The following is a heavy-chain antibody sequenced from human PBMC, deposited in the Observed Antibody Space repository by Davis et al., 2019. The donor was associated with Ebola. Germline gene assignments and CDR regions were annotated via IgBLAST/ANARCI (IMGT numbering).Heavy chain of an antibody. J-gene: IGHJ4*02. CDR2: ISYDGSNK. V-gene: IGHV3-30-3*01. CDR1: GFTFSSYA. CDR3: ARLGYCSGGSCY. D-gene: IGHD2-15*01. Sequence: GESLKISCAASGFTFSSYAMHWVRQAPGKGLEWVAVISYDGSNKYYADSVKGRFTISRDNSKNTLYLQMNSLRAEDTAVYYCARLGYCSGGSCYWGQGTLVTVSS.